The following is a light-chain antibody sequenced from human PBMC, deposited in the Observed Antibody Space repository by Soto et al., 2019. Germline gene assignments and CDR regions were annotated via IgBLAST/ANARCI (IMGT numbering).Light chain of an antibody. J-gene: IGKJ1*01. CDR2: EAS. Sequence: EIVLTQSPATLSLSPGERATLSCRASQSVGNNLAWYQQKPGQAPGLLIYEASTRATGIPARFSGSGSGTDFTLTISSLEPEDFATYFCQQSYSTPPWTFGQGTKVEIK. CDR3: QQSYSTPPWT. CDR1: QSVGNN. V-gene: IGKV3-11*01.